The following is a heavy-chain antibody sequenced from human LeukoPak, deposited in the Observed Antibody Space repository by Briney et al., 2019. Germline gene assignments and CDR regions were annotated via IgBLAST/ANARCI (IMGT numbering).Heavy chain of an antibody. J-gene: IGHJ4*02. Sequence: SETLSLTCAVYGGSFSGYYWSWIRQPPGKGLEWIGYIYYSGSTNYNPSLKSRVTISVDTSKNQFSLKLSSVTAADTAVYYCARGGAYYDIFDYWGQGTLVTVSS. CDR2: IYYSGST. V-gene: IGHV4-59*01. CDR1: GGSFSGYY. CDR3: ARGGAYYDIFDY. D-gene: IGHD3-9*01.